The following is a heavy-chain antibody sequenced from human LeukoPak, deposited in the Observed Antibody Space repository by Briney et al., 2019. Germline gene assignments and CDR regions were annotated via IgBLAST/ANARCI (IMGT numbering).Heavy chain of an antibody. Sequence: ASVKVSCKASGYTFTSYGISWVRQAPGQGLEWMGWISAYNGNTNYAQKLQGRVTMTTDTSTSTAYMELRSLRSDDTAVYYCARVPGYYDSGGYLEIFDYWGQGTLVTVSS. CDR1: GYTFTSYG. D-gene: IGHD3-22*01. CDR3: ARVPGYYDSGGYLEIFDY. CDR2: ISAYNGNT. V-gene: IGHV1-18*01. J-gene: IGHJ4*02.